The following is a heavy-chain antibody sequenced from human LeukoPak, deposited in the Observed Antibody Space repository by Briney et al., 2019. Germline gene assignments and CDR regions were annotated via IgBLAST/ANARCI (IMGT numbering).Heavy chain of an antibody. CDR3: ARAFNYDFWSGYPYYFDY. D-gene: IGHD3-3*01. V-gene: IGHV3-7*01. CDR2: IKQDGSET. CDR1: GVTFSDYW. Sequence: GGSLRLSCAVSGVTFSDYWMTWVRQAPGKGLEWVANIKQDGSETYYLDSVEGRFTISRDNAQNSLFLQMHSLRAEDTAVYYCARAFNYDFWSGYPYYFDYWSQGTLVTVSS. J-gene: IGHJ4*02.